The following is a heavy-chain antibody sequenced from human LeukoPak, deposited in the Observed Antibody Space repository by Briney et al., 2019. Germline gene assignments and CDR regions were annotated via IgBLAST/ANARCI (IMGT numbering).Heavy chain of an antibody. V-gene: IGHV1-2*02. J-gene: IGHJ5*02. D-gene: IGHD3-10*01. CDR1: GYTFTGYY. CDR3: TRGAGSSWFDP. CDR2: ISPNSGDT. Sequence: EASVKVSCKASGYTFTGYYIHWVRQAPGQGLEWMGWISPNSGDTKDAQNFQGRVTMTRDTSISTAYMELSSLRSDDTAVYYCTRGAGSSWFDPWGQGTLVTVSS.